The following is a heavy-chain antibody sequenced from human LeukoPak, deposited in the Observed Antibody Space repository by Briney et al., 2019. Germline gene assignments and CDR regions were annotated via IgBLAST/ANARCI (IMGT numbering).Heavy chain of an antibody. Sequence: SVKVSCKASGGTFSSYAISWVRQAPGQGLEWMGGIIPIFGTANYAQKFQGRVTSTADESTSTAYMELSSLRSEDTAVYYCAGTYYDFWSGYSHYYYYMDVWGKGTTVTVSS. J-gene: IGHJ6*03. CDR3: AGTYYDFWSGYSHYYYYMDV. CDR1: GGTFSSYA. CDR2: IIPIFGTA. V-gene: IGHV1-69*13. D-gene: IGHD3-3*01.